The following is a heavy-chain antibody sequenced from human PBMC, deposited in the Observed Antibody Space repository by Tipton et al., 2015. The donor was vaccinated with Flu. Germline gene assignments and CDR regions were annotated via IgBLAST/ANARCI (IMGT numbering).Heavy chain of an antibody. CDR1: GGSFSGYY. Sequence: TLSLTCAVYGGSFSGYYWSWIRQPPGKGLEWIGEINHSGSTNYNPSLKSRVTISVDTSKNQFSLKLSSVTAADTAVYYCARGGKVLVVVPAAIRPHYYFDYWGQGTLVTVSS. CDR3: ARGGKVLVVVPAAIRPHYYFDY. CDR2: INHSGST. D-gene: IGHD2-2*02. J-gene: IGHJ4*02. V-gene: IGHV4-34*01.